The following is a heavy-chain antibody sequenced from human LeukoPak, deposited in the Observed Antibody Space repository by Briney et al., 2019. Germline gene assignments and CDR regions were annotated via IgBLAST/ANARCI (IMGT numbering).Heavy chain of an antibody. CDR3: VAEGGLLPYYFTY. D-gene: IGHD3-10*01. CDR2: IKNKNSGRTT. CDR1: GFILPNAW. V-gene: IGHV3-15*01. Sequence: PGGSLRLSCAASGFILPNAWMHWVRQAPGKGLEWVGRIKNKNSGRTTNYIAPVKGRFTISRDDSRNTLYLNMDSLKTVDTYRFFCVAEGGLLPYYFTYWGQGTLVTVSS. J-gene: IGHJ1*01.